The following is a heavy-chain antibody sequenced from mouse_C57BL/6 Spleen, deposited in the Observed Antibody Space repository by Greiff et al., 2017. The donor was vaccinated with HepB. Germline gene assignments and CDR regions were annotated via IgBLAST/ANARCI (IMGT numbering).Heavy chain of an antibody. Sequence: VKLMESGPGLVAPSQCLSITCTVSGFSLTSYAISWVRQPPGKGLEWLGVIWTGGGTNYNSALKSRLSISKDNSKSQVFLKMNSLHTDDTARYYCAREDYGRGYAMDYWGQGTSVTVSS. CDR3: AREDYGRGYAMDY. D-gene: IGHD1-1*01. V-gene: IGHV2-9-1*01. J-gene: IGHJ4*01. CDR1: GFSLTSYA. CDR2: IWTGGGT.